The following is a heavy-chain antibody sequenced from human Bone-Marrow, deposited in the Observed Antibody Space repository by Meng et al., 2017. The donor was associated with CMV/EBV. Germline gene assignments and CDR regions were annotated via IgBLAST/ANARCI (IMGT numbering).Heavy chain of an antibody. CDR1: FTFSGPA. CDR3: TTPPHDYGDYHALDY. D-gene: IGHD4-17*01. CDR2: IRSKANSYAT. J-gene: IGHJ4*02. Sequence: FTFSGPAMHWVRQASGKGLEWVGRIRSKANSYATAYAASVKGRFTISRDDSKNTAYLQMNSLKTEDTAVYYCTTPPHDYGDYHALDYWGQGTLVTVSS. V-gene: IGHV3-73*01.